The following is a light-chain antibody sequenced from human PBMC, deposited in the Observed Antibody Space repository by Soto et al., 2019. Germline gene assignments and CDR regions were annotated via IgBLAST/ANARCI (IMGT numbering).Light chain of an antibody. CDR2: AAS. V-gene: IGKV1-27*01. J-gene: IGKJ1*01. Sequence: DIQMTQSPSSLSASVGDRVTITCRASQGISNYLAWYQQKPGKVPKLLIYAASTLQSGVPSRFSGCGSGTDFTLTISSLQPEDVATYNYQKYNSAPRTFGQGTKVEIK. CDR1: QGISNY. CDR3: QKYNSAPRT.